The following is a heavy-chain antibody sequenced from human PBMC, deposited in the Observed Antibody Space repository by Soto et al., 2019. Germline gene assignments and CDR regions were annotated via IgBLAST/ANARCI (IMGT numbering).Heavy chain of an antibody. D-gene: IGHD6-19*01. Sequence: QVQLVQSGAEVKKPGSSVKVSCKVSGGTFSNYAIDWVRLAPGHGLEWMGGIVPIFGTTYYTQKFQGRATSTAGDSTTTAYLGMSSLRSEDTARYYCARVEAVAGLYNYHGLDVWGQGTAVTVSS. CDR1: GGTFSNYA. CDR3: ARVEAVAGLYNYHGLDV. CDR2: IVPIFGTT. J-gene: IGHJ6*02. V-gene: IGHV1-69*12.